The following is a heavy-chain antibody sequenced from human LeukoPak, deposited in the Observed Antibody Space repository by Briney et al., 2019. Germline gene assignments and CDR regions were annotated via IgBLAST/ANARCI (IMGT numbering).Heavy chain of an antibody. J-gene: IGHJ4*02. CDR2: IKQDGSEK. D-gene: IGHD1-14*01. V-gene: IGHV3-7*01. Sequence: GGSLRLPCAASGFTLSSYWMSWVRQAPGKGLEWVANIKQDGSEKYYVDSVKGRFTISRDNAKNSLYLEMNSLRVEDTAVYYCTQTRIGTNWGQGTLVTVSS. CDR3: TQTRIGTN. CDR1: GFTLSSYW.